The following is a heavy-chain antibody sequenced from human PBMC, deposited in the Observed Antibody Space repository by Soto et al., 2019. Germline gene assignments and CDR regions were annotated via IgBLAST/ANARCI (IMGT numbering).Heavy chain of an antibody. J-gene: IGHJ5*01. V-gene: IGHV3-21*06. D-gene: IGHD2-2*01. CDR3: ARDPSEGRVGNWFES. Sequence: SGFTFSRYGMNWLRQAPGKGLEWVASISSTTSYVYYADSVKGRFSTSRDNAKNILYLEMYALRTEDTAVYYCARDPSEGRVGNWFESWGQGTLVTVSS. CDR2: ISSTTSYV. CDR1: GFTFSRYG.